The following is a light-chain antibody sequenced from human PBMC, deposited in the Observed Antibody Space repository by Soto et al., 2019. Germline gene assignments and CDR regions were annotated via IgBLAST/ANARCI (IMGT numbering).Light chain of an antibody. CDR3: QQRSNWPIT. J-gene: IGKJ5*01. CDR2: DAS. CDR1: QSVSSH. V-gene: IGKV3-11*01. Sequence: ETVLTQSPATLSLSPGERASLSCRASQSVSSHLAWYQQKPGQAPRLLIYDASDRATGIPARFSGSGSGTDFTLTISSLEPEDFAVYYCQQRSNWPITFGQGTRLEIK.